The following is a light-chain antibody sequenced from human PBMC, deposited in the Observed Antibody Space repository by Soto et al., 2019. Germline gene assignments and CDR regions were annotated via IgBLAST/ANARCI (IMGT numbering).Light chain of an antibody. CDR3: TSYASGSSHVV. V-gene: IGLV2-14*01. J-gene: IGLJ2*01. CDR1: SSDIGGYDY. CDR2: AVN. Sequence: QSALTQPASVSGSPGQSITLSCTGTSSDIGGYDYVSWYQRHPGKAPKLIIYAVNNRPSGVSNRFSGSKSGNTASLTISGLQADDEDDYYCTSYASGSSHVVFGGGTQLTVL.